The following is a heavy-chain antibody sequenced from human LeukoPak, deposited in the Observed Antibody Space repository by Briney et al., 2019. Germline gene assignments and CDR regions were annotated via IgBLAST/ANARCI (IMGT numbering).Heavy chain of an antibody. CDR3: AREGSGWATEGAFDI. V-gene: IGHV3-7*01. CDR2: IKEDGSEK. CDR1: GFTFSSHW. Sequence: GGSLRLSCAASGFTFSSHWMSWVRQAPGKGLEWVANIKEDGSEKYYVDSVKGRFTISRDNAKKSLYLQMDSLRAEDTAVYYCAREGSGWATEGAFDIWGQGTMVTVSS. J-gene: IGHJ3*02. D-gene: IGHD6-19*01.